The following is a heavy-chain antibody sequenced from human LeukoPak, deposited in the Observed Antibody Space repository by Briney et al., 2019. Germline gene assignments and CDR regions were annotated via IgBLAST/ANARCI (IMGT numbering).Heavy chain of an antibody. CDR2: IYYSGST. J-gene: IGHJ4*02. Sequence: PSETLSLTCTVSGGSISSYYWSWIRRPPGKGLEWIGYIYYSGSTNYNPSLKSRVTISVDTSKNQFSLKLSSVTAADTAVYYCARRIAVAGHFDYWGQGTLVTVSS. CDR3: ARRIAVAGHFDY. D-gene: IGHD6-19*01. V-gene: IGHV4-59*08. CDR1: GGSISSYY.